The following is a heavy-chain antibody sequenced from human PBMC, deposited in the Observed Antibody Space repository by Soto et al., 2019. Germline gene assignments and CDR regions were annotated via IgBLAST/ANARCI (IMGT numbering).Heavy chain of an antibody. J-gene: IGHJ6*02. D-gene: IGHD5-12*01. Sequence: GESLKISCKGSGYSFTSYWIGWVRQMPGKGLEWMGIIYPGDSDTRYSPSFQGQVTISADKSISTAYLQWSSLKASDTAMYYCARHIYSGYDEGYYYYGMDVWGQGTTVTVSS. CDR2: IYPGDSDT. CDR3: ARHIYSGYDEGYYYYGMDV. CDR1: GYSFTSYW. V-gene: IGHV5-51*01.